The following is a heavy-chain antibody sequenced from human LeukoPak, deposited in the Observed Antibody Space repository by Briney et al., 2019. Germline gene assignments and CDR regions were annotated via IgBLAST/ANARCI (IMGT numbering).Heavy chain of an antibody. V-gene: IGHV4-38-2*02. D-gene: IGHD3-22*01. J-gene: IGHJ4*02. Sequence: SETLSLTCTVSGYSISSGYYWGWIRQPPGKGLEWIGSIYHSGSTYYNPSLKSRVTISVDTSKNQFSLKLISVTAADTAVYYCASRKGVSGYDYWGQGTLVTVSS. CDR3: ASRKGVSGYDY. CDR1: GYSISSGYY. CDR2: IYHSGST.